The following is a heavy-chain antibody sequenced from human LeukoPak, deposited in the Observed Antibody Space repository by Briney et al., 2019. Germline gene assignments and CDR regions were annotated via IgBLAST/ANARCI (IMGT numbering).Heavy chain of an antibody. CDR3: ARVGGYSYGYVWFDP. CDR2: IIPILGIA. CDR1: GGTFSSYA. D-gene: IGHD5-18*01. Sequence: ASVKVSCKASGGTFSSYAISWVRQAPGQGLEWMGRIIPILGIANHAQKFQGRVTITADKSTSTAYMELSSLRSEDTAVYYCARVGGYSYGYVWFDPWGQGTLVTVSS. J-gene: IGHJ5*02. V-gene: IGHV1-69*04.